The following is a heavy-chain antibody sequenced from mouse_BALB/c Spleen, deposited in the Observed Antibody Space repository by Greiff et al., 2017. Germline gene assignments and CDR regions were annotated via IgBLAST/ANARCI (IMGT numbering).Heavy chain of an antibody. D-gene: IGHD2-1*01. Sequence: VQGVESGPGLVAPSQSLSITCTVSGFSLTGYGVNWVRQPPGKGLEWLGMIWGDGSTDYNSALKSRLSISKDNSKSQVFLKMNSLQTDDTARYYCARGNYGNYVGWFAYWGQGTLVTVSA. CDR2: IWGDGST. CDR1: GFSLTGYG. J-gene: IGHJ3*01. V-gene: IGHV2-6-7*01. CDR3: ARGNYGNYVGWFAY.